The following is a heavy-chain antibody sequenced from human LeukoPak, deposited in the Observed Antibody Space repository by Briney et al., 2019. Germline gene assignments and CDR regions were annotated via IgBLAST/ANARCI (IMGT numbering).Heavy chain of an antibody. CDR1: GFTFSSYT. CDR3: ARDPGAAAAFDY. Sequence: GGSLRLSCAASGFTFSSYTMNWVRRAPGKGLEWVSSISSSNTYISYADSVKGRFTISRDNAKNSLYLQMNSLRAEDTAVYYCARDPGAAAAFDYWGQGTLVTVSS. D-gene: IGHD6-13*01. J-gene: IGHJ4*02. CDR2: ISSSNTYI. V-gene: IGHV3-21*01.